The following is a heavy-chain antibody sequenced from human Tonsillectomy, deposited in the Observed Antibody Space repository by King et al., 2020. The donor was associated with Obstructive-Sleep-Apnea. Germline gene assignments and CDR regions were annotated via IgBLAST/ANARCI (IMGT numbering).Heavy chain of an antibody. V-gene: IGHV1-69*01. CDR3: ARVFATFAHYASSGYYFDY. CDR1: GVTFSSDA. J-gene: IGHJ4*02. CDR2: IIPIFGTA. Sequence: QLVQSGAEVKKPGSSVKVSCKASGVTFSSDAISWVRQAPGQGLEWRGGIIPIFGTANYAQKLQGRGTITADESTNTAYMGLSSLRSEATAVYYCARVFATFAHYASSGYYFDYWGQGTLVTVSS. D-gene: IGHD3-22*01.